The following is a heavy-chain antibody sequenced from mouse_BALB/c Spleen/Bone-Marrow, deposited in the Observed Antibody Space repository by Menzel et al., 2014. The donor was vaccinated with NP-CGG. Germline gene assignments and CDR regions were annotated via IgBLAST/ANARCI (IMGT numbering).Heavy chain of an antibody. CDR2: IRNKANGYTT. CDR1: GFTFTDYY. D-gene: IGHD1-2*01. CDR3: ARDNYYGYHWYFDV. V-gene: IGHV7-3*02. J-gene: IGHJ1*01. Sequence: EVQGVESGGGLVQPGGSLRLSCATSGFTFTDYYMSWVRQPPGKALEWLGFIRNKANGYTTEYSASVKGRFTNSRGNSQSILYLQMNTLRAEDSATYYCARDNYYGYHWYFDVWGAGTTVTVSS.